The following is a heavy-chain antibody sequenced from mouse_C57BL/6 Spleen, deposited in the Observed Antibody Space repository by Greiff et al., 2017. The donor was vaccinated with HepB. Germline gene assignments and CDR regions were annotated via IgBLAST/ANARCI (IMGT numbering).Heavy chain of an antibody. V-gene: IGHV1-80*01. CDR2: IYPGDGDT. J-gene: IGHJ2*01. Sequence: QVHVKQSGAELVKPGASVKISCKASGYAFSSYWMNWVKQRPGKGLEWIGQIYPGDGDTNYNGKFKGKATLTADKSSSTAYMQLSSLTSEDSAVYFCARSPITTVVAPYFDYWGQGTTLTVSS. D-gene: IGHD1-1*01. CDR3: ARSPITTVVAPYFDY. CDR1: GYAFSSYW.